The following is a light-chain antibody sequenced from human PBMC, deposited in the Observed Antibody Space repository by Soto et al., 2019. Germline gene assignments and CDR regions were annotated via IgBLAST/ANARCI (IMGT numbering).Light chain of an antibody. J-gene: IGKJ2*01. V-gene: IGKV1-39*01. Sequence: IQMTQSPSSLSASVGGRVTITCRASQSILAYLNWYQVKLGKPPRLLIFSASNLQSGVPPRFNGSGSGTDYALTIGGVAPDDAATYYCQQTYATAFTFGQGTNL. CDR2: SAS. CDR1: QSILAY. CDR3: QQTYATAFT.